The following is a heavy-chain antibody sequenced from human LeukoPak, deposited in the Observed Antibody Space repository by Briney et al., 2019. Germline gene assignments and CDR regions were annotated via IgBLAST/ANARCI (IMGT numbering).Heavy chain of an antibody. J-gene: IGHJ3*02. V-gene: IGHV3-74*01. Sequence: GGSLRLSCAASGFTFSSYWMHWVRQAPGKGLVWVSRINSDGSSTSYADSVKGRFTISRDNAKNTLYLQMNSLRAEDTAVYYCARAVGDYDSSGYYYTDSAFDIWGQGTMVTVSS. D-gene: IGHD3-22*01. CDR3: ARAVGDYDSSGYYYTDSAFDI. CDR2: INSDGSST. CDR1: GFTFSSYW.